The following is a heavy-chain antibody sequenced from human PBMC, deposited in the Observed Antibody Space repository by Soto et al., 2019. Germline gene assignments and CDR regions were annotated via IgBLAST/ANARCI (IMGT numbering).Heavy chain of an antibody. Sequence: GASVKVSCKASGYTFTGYYMHWVRQAPGQGLEWMGWINPNSGGTNYAQKFQGWVTMTRDTSISTAYMELSRLRSDDTAVYYCARDRAGYSYGYSYYYGMDVWGQGTTVTVSS. J-gene: IGHJ6*02. CDR3: ARDRAGYSYGYSYYYGMDV. CDR1: GYTFTGYY. D-gene: IGHD5-18*01. V-gene: IGHV1-2*04. CDR2: INPNSGGT.